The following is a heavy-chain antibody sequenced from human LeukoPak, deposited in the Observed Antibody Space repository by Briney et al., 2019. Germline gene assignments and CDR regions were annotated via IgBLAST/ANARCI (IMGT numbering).Heavy chain of an antibody. D-gene: IGHD5-18*01. J-gene: IGHJ3*02. CDR1: GDSISSYY. V-gene: IGHV4-59*08. Sequence: PSETLSLTCTVSGDSISSYYWSWIRQPPGKGLEWIGYIYYSGSTNYNPSLKSRVTISVDTSKNQFSLKLSSVTAADTAVYYCARHRHSYGSGDAFDIWGQGTMVTVSS. CDR2: IYYSGST. CDR3: ARHRHSYGSGDAFDI.